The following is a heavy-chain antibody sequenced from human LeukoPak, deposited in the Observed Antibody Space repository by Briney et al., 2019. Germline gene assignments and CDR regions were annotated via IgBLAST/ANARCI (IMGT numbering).Heavy chain of an antibody. CDR2: IKHDGTET. V-gene: IGHV3-7*04. CDR3: ATDRDGYRKNWYRFHY. D-gene: IGHD5-24*01. J-gene: IGHJ4*02. Sequence: GGSLILSCAASEFIFRNYWMIWVRQAPGKGLEWVANIKHDGTETNYVDSVKGRFTISRDNAKKSLYLQMNSLRAEDSAVYYCATDRDGYRKNWYRFHYWGQGTRVAVSS. CDR1: EFIFRNYW.